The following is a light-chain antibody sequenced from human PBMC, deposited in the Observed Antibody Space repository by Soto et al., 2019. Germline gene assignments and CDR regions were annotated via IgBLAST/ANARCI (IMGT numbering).Light chain of an antibody. V-gene: IGLV2-14*01. CDR2: EVS. Sequence: QSALTQPAYVSGSPGQSITISCTGTSSDVGGYNYVSWYQQHPCKAPKLMIYEVSKRPPWVPDRCSGSKSGNTSSLTISGLQAEDEAEYYCSSYTSSSTVVFGGGTKLTV. CDR3: SSYTSSSTVV. CDR1: SSDVGGYNY. J-gene: IGLJ2*01.